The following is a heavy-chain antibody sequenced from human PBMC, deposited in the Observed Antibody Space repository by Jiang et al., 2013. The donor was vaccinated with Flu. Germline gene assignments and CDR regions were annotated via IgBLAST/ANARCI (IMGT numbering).Heavy chain of an antibody. J-gene: IGHJ6*02. Sequence: SLKSRVTISVDTSKNQFSLKLSSVTAADTAVYYCARVLLTQGARQYYYYYGMDVWGQGTTVTVPS. D-gene: IGHD6-6*01. V-gene: IGHV4-59*01. CDR3: ARVLLTQGARQYYYYYGMDV.